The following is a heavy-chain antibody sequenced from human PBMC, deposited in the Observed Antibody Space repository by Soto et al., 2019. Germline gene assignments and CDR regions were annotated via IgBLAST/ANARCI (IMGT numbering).Heavy chain of an antibody. J-gene: IGHJ5*02. V-gene: IGHV1-24*01. CDR3: ARGPCSGGSCYLYNWFDP. CDR1: GYTLTELS. CDR2: FDPEDGET. D-gene: IGHD2-15*01. Sequence: ASVKVSCKVSGYTLTELSMHWVRQAPGKGLEWMGGFDPEDGETIYAQKFQGRVTITADESTSTAYMELSSLRSEDTAVYYCARGPCSGGSCYLYNWFDPWGQGTLVTVSS.